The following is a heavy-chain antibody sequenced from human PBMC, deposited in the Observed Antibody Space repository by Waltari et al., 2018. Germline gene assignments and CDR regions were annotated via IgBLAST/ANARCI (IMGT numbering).Heavy chain of an antibody. CDR2: ISSNGVST. V-gene: IGHV3-64*01. J-gene: IGHJ6*03. CDR1: GFSFSIYA. Sequence: EVQLVESGGGLVQPGGSLRLSCAASGFSFSIYAMHWFRQAPGKGLEYVSAISSNGVSTYYANSMKGRLSISRDNSKNTLYLQMGSLRAEDMAVYYCARSPDQPDSLDYYMDVWGKGTTVTVSS. D-gene: IGHD2-21*01. CDR3: ARSPDQPDSLDYYMDV.